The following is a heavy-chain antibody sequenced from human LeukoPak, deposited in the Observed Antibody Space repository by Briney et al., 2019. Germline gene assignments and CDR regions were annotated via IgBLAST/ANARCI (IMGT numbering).Heavy chain of an antibody. CDR1: GFSLSSYR. CDR2: ISTRSSQI. V-gene: IGHV3-21*01. CDR3: ARDFAETADWFDP. J-gene: IGHJ5*02. D-gene: IGHD2-21*02. Sequence: GGSLRLFCAASGFSLSSYRMNWVRQAPGYVLEWVSTISTRSSQIYYADSVEGRFTVSRDNAKNSLFLQMNSLRAEDTAVYYCARDFAETADWFDPWGQGVLVTVSS.